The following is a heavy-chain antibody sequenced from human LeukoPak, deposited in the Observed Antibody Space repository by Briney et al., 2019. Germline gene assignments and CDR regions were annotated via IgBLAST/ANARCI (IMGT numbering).Heavy chain of an antibody. CDR2: IYYSGST. V-gene: IGHV4-59*01. J-gene: IGHJ4*02. Sequence: SETLSLTCTVSGGSISSYYWSWIRQPPGKGLEWIGYIYYSGSTNYNPSLKSRVTISVDTSKNQFSLKLSSVTAADTAVHYCAGKNYYDSSGFDYWGQGTLVTVSS. D-gene: IGHD3-22*01. CDR1: GGSISSYY. CDR3: AGKNYYDSSGFDY.